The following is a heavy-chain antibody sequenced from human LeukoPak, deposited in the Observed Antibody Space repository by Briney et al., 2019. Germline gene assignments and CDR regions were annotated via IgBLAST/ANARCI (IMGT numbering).Heavy chain of an antibody. CDR3: ARQSYDYVWGSYRGPPKENWFDP. Sequence: PSETLSLTCTVSGGPISLSYWTWIRQPPGKGLEWIVCIYTSGSTNYNPSLKRRVTISVDTSKNQLSLQLSSVTATDPAVYYCARQSYDYVWGSYRGPPKENWFDPWGQGTLVTVSS. CDR1: GGPISLSY. J-gene: IGHJ5*02. CDR2: IYTSGST. D-gene: IGHD3-16*01. V-gene: IGHV4-59*08.